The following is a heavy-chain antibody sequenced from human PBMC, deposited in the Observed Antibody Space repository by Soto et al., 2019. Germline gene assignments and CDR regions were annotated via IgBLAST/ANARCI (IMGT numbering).Heavy chain of an antibody. V-gene: IGHV4-31*03. CDR2: IYHDGNG. J-gene: IGHJ4*02. CDR3: DY. CDR1: GASISSGGYY. Sequence: RSETLSLTCTVSGASISSGGYYWGLIRQHPGKGPEWVGNIYHDGNGDYNPALKRRLFMSVDASKNQFSLKLNSVTAADTAVYYFDYWGQGALVTVSS.